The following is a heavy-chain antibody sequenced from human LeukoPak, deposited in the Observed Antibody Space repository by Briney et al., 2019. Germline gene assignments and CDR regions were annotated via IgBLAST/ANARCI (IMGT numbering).Heavy chain of an antibody. CDR3: AKVPGAVAVYPFDY. Sequence: GGSLRLSCAASGFTFSNYAMNWVRQAPGKGLEWVPTISGVGDSTYYAESVKGRFTISRDNSKNTLYLQMNSLRAEDTAVYYCAKVPGAVAVYPFDYWGQGTLVTVSS. CDR2: ISGVGDST. J-gene: IGHJ4*02. D-gene: IGHD6-19*01. V-gene: IGHV3-23*01. CDR1: GFTFSNYA.